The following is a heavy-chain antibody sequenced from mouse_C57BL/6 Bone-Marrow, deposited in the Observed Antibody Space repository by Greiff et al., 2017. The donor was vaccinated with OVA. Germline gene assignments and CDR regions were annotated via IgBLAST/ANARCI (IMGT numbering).Heavy chain of an antibody. CDR1: GYAFSSSW. J-gene: IGHJ3*01. CDR3: ARPLDGAWFAY. CDR2: IYPGDGDT. Sequence: QVQLQQSGPELVKPGASVKISCKASGYAFSSSWMNWVKQRPGKGLEWIGRIYPGDGDTNYNGKFKGKATLTADKSSSTAYMQLSSLTSEDSAVYFCARPLDGAWFAYWGQGTLVTVSA. V-gene: IGHV1-82*01.